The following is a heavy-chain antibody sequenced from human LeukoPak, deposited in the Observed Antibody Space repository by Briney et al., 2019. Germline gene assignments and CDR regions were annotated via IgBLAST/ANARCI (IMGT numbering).Heavy chain of an antibody. CDR3: AREVTMVRGVSFFDY. Sequence: SETLSLTCTVSGGSISSGDYYWSWIRQPPGKGLEWIGYIYYSGSTYYNPSLKSRVTISVDTSKNQFSLKLSSVTAADTAVYYCAREVTMVRGVSFFDYWAREPWSPSPQ. CDR2: IYYSGST. D-gene: IGHD3-10*01. J-gene: IGHJ4*02. V-gene: IGHV4-30-4*01. CDR1: GGSISSGDYY.